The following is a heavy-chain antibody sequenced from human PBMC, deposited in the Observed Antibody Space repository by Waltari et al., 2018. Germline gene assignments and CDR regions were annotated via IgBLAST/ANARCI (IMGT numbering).Heavy chain of an antibody. V-gene: IGHV4-38-2*01. CDR3: ARSVEMATIPYWYFDL. D-gene: IGHD5-12*01. J-gene: IGHJ2*01. Sequence: QVQLQESGPGLVKPSETLSLTCAVSGYSISSGYYWGWIRQPPGKGLEWIGSIYHSGSTYYNPSLKSRVTISVDTSKNQFSLKLSSVTAADTAVYYCARSVEMATIPYWYFDLWGRGTLVTVSS. CDR1: GYSISSGYY. CDR2: IYHSGST.